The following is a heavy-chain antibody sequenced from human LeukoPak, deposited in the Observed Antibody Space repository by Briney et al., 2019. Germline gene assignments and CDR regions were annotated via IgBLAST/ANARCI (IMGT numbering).Heavy chain of an antibody. V-gene: IGHV4-59*11. CDR2: IYYSGST. D-gene: IGHD6-6*01. J-gene: IGHJ4*02. CDR1: GGSISSHY. Sequence: PSETLSLTCTVSGGSISSHYWSWIRQPPGKGLEWIGYIYYSGSTNYNPSLKSRVTISVDTSKNQFFLKLSSVTAADTAVYYCARDSLDSSSAFDYWGQGTLVTVSS. CDR3: ARDSLDSSSAFDY.